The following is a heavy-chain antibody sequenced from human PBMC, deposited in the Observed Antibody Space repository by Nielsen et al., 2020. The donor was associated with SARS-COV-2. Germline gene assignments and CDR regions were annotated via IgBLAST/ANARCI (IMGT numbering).Heavy chain of an antibody. J-gene: IGHJ4*02. Sequence: GESLKISCAASGFTFSNYNINWVRQAPGKGLEWVSAISTSSTYIYYADSVKGRFTISRDNSKSTLYLQMNSLRTEDTAVYYCTREGYSDTSGPFDYWGQGTLVTVSS. D-gene: IGHD3-22*01. CDR3: TREGYSDTSGPFDY. CDR2: ISTSSTYI. CDR1: GFTFSNYN. V-gene: IGHV3-21*01.